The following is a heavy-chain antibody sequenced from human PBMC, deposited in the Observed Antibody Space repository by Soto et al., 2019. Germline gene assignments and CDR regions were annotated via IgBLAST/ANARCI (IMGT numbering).Heavy chain of an antibody. V-gene: IGHV4-39*01. CDR1: GGSISSSSYY. D-gene: IGHD4-17*01. Sequence: PSETLSLTCTVSGGSISSSSYYWGWIRQPPGKGLEWIGSIYYSGSTYYNPSLKSRVTISVDTSKNQFSLKLSSVTAADTAVYYCARSLRVLDDYGFIWAGHSKAVLFDYWGQGTLVTVSS. CDR3: ARSLRVLDDYGFIWAGHSKAVLFDY. J-gene: IGHJ4*02. CDR2: IYYSGST.